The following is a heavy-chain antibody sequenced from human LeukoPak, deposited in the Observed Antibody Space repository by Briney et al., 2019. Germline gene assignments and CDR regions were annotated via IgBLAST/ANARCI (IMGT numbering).Heavy chain of an antibody. Sequence: SETLSLTCAVYGGSFSGYYWSWIRQPPGKGLEWIGEINHSRSTNYNPSLKSRVTISVDTSKNQFSLKLSSVTAADTAVYYCARDEGAPSFDYWGQGTLVTVSS. D-gene: IGHD3-16*01. CDR2: INHSRST. J-gene: IGHJ4*02. CDR3: ARDEGAPSFDY. V-gene: IGHV4-34*01. CDR1: GGSFSGYY.